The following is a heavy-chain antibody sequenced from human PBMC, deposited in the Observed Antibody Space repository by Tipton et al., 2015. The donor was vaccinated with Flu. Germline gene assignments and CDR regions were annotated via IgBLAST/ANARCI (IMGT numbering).Heavy chain of an antibody. J-gene: IGHJ4*02. CDR1: GFTFSDYY. V-gene: IGHV3-11*06. CDR3: AGAFDY. Sequence: LSLTCAASGFTFSDYYMSWIRQAPGKGLEWVSHISSDGSSTNYADSVRGRFTISRDNAKNSLYLQMNDLRAEDTAVYYCAGAFDYWGQGILVTVSS. CDR2: ISSDGSST.